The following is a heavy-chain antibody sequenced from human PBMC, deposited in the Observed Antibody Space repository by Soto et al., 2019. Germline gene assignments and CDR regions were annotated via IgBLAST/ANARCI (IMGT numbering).Heavy chain of an antibody. D-gene: IGHD2-15*01. V-gene: IGHV4-34*01. Sequence: SETLSLTCAVYGGSFSGYYWSWIRQPPGKGLEWIGEINHSGSTNYNPSLKSRVTISVDTSKNQFSLKLSSVTAADTAVYYCASEGYCSGGSCYSYDAFDIWGQGTMVTVSS. J-gene: IGHJ3*02. CDR2: INHSGST. CDR1: GGSFSGYY. CDR3: ASEGYCSGGSCYSYDAFDI.